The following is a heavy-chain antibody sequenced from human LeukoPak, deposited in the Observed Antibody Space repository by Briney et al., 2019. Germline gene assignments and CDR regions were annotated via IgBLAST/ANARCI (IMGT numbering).Heavy chain of an antibody. CDR1: GGSISSGGYY. V-gene: IGHV4-31*01. D-gene: IGHD3-22*01. J-gene: IGHJ4*02. CDR3: ARGGYYYDR. Sequence: PSQTLSLTCTVSGGSISSGGYYWSWLRQHPGKGLEWIGYIDYSGSTYYNPSIKSQVTISVDTSKNQSSLKLSSVTPADTAVYYCARGGYYYDRWGQGTLVTVSS. CDR2: IDYSGST.